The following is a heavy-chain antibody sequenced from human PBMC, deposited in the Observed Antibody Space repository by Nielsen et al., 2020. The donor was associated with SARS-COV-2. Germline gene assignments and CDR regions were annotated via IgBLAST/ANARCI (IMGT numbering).Heavy chain of an antibody. D-gene: IGHD1-26*01. Sequence: LRLSCSASGFTFSSYAIHWVRQPPGKGLEWIGYVYYSGRTYYNPSLKSRVTISVDPSEKQSSLKMTSVTGADTAVYYCAGLGTYSDAFEIWGQGTMVTVSS. V-gene: IGHV4-30-4*01. CDR1: GFTFSSYAIH. J-gene: IGHJ3*02. CDR3: AGLGTYSDAFEI. CDR2: VYYSGRT.